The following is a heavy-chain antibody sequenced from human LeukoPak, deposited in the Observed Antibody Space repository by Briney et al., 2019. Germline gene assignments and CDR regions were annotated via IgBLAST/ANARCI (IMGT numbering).Heavy chain of an antibody. CDR2: IRGRGGST. D-gene: IGHD6-19*01. Sequence: GGSLRLSCAASGFTFNSYAIYWVRQAPGKGREWVSGIRGRGGSTYHADSVKGRFSISRDNSRNTVFLQMHSLRAEDTALYYCAKTTAGYSSGRYPGWPIDCWGQGTLVTVSS. CDR3: AKTTAGYSSGRYPGWPIDC. V-gene: IGHV3-23*01. J-gene: IGHJ4*02. CDR1: GFTFNSYA.